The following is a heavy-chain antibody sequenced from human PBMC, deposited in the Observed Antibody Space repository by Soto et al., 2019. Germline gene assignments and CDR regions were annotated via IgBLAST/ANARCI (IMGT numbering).Heavy chain of an antibody. CDR2: IWYDGSNK. D-gene: IGHD5-12*01. J-gene: IGHJ4*02. Sequence: LRLSCAASGFTFSSYGMHWVRQAPGKGLEWVAVIWYDGSNKYYADSVKGRFTISRDNSKNTLYLQMNSLRAEDTAVYYCARDRDGYNTNPFDYWGQGTLVTVSS. CDR1: GFTFSSYG. V-gene: IGHV3-33*01. CDR3: ARDRDGYNTNPFDY.